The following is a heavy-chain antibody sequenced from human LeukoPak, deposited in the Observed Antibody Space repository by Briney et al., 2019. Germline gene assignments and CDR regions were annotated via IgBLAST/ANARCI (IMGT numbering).Heavy chain of an antibody. CDR2: INPNSGGT. J-gene: IGHJ4*02. CDR1: GYTFTGYY. Sequence: ASVKVSCKASGYTFTGYYMHWVRQAPGQGLEWMGWINPNSGGTNYAQKLQGRVTMTRDTSISTAYMELSRLRSDDTAVYYCARGNYYGSGSYYSPSDYWGQGTLVTVSS. V-gene: IGHV1-2*02. D-gene: IGHD3-10*01. CDR3: ARGNYYGSGSYYSPSDY.